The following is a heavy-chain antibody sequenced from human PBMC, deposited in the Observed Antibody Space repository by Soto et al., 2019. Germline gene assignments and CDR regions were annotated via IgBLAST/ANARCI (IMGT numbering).Heavy chain of an antibody. J-gene: IGHJ3*02. CDR2: IYYSGST. V-gene: IGHV4-31*03. CDR3: ASGGEEDAFDI. D-gene: IGHD3-10*01. CDR1: GGSISSGGYY. Sequence: QVQLQESGPGLVKPSQTLSLTCTVSGGSISSGGYYWSWIRQHPGKGLEWIGYIYYSGSTYYNPSLTSRVTTSVDTAKNQFSLKLSSVTAADTAVYYCASGGEEDAFDIWGQGTMVTVSS.